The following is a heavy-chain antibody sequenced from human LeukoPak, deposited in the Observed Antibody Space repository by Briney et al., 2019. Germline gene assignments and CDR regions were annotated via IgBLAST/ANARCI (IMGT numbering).Heavy chain of an antibody. J-gene: IGHJ4*02. Sequence: VASVKVSCTASGYTFISYYMHWVRQAPGQGREWMGKIDPSGGSTRYAQKFHGRVNMTRDISTSTVYMELSSLRSEDTAVYYCGTGAGTTGNWGQGTLVTVSS. CDR1: GYTFISYY. CDR2: IDPSGGST. V-gene: IGHV1-46*01. CDR3: GTGAGTTGN. D-gene: IGHD1-1*01.